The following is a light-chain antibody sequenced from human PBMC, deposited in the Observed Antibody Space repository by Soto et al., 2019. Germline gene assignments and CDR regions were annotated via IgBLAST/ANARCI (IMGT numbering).Light chain of an antibody. Sequence: EIVLTQSPATLSLFPGERATLFCRASQSVSSYLAWYQQKPGQAPRLLIHDASTRATGIPARFSGSGSGTDFTLTISSLEPEDFAIYYCQQRTNWPITFGLGTRLEIK. CDR2: DAS. J-gene: IGKJ5*01. CDR3: QQRTNWPIT. V-gene: IGKV3-11*01. CDR1: QSVSSY.